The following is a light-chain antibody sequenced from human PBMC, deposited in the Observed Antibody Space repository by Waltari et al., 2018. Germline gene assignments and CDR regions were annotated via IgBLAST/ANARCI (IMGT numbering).Light chain of an antibody. CDR2: WAS. J-gene: IGKJ4*01. V-gene: IGKV4-1*01. Sequence: DIVMTQSPDSLAVSLGERATINRKSSQSVLYSSNNKNYLTWYQQKPGQHPKLLIYWASTRESGVPDRFSGSGSGTDFTLTISSLQAEDVAVYYCQQYYSTLALTFGGGTKVEIK. CDR1: QSVLYSSNNKNY. CDR3: QQYYSTLALT.